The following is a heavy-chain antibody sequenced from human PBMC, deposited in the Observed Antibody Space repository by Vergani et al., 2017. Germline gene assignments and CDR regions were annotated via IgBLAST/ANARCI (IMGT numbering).Heavy chain of an antibody. V-gene: IGHV2-70*04. CDR3: AQILSKNGYNYGAFDI. CDR2: IDWDDDK. D-gene: IGHD5-24*01. CDR1: GFSVNSHPMR. Sequence: QVTLKESGPALVKPTQTLTLTCTLSGFSVNSHPMRVIWIRQPPGKALEWLARIDWDDDKFYDRSLKTRLTISKDTSKNQVVLRMTNMDPVDTAMYYCAQILSKNGYNYGAFDIWGQGTMVIVSS. J-gene: IGHJ3*02.